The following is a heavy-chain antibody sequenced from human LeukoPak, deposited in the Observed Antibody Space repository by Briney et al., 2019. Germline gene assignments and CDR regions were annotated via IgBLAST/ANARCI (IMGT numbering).Heavy chain of an antibody. V-gene: IGHV3-48*03. J-gene: IGHJ4*02. D-gene: IGHD3-10*01. CDR2: ISSSGSTI. CDR3: ARVFSGSSFDY. CDR1: GFTFSSYE. Sequence: PGRSLRLSCAASGFTFSSYEMNWVRQPPGKGLEWISYISSSGSTIYYADSVKGRFTISRDNAKNSLYLQMYSLRAEDTALYYCARVFSGSSFDYWGQGTLVTVSS.